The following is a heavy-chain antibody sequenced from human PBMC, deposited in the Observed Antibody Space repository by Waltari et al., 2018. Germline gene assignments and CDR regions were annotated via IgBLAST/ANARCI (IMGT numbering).Heavy chain of an antibody. J-gene: IGHJ6*02. D-gene: IGHD1-26*01. Sequence: QVQLQQWGAGLLKPSETLSLTCAVYGGSFSGYYWSWIRQPPGKGLEWIGEINHSGSTNYNPSLKSRVTISVDTSKNQFSLKLSSVTAADTAVYYGARNSPGYGMDVWGQGTTVTVSS. V-gene: IGHV4-34*01. CDR2: INHSGST. CDR1: GGSFSGYY. CDR3: ARNSPGYGMDV.